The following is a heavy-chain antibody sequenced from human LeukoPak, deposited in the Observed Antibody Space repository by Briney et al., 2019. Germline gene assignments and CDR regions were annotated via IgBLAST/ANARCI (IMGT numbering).Heavy chain of an antibody. CDR3: AREPYSSSWYVVDY. CDR2: INHSGST. Sequence: SETLSLTCAVYGGSFSGYYWSWIRQPPGKGREWIGEINHSGSTNYNPSLTSRGSISVETTKNQFSLKLSSVTAADTAVYYCAREPYSSSWYVVDYWGQGTLVTVSS. CDR1: GGSFSGYY. J-gene: IGHJ4*02. D-gene: IGHD6-13*01. V-gene: IGHV4-34*01.